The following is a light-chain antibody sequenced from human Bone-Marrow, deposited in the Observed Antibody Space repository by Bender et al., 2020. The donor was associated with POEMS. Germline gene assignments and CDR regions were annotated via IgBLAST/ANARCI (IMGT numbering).Light chain of an antibody. Sequence: QSALTQPASVSGSPGQSITISCTGTRNDVGGYNLVSWYQQDPGTAPKLLISEVGKRSSGVSDRFSGSKSGNTASLTISGLQAGDEADYYCTSFTGSNTLVFGGGTKLTVL. J-gene: IGLJ3*02. CDR3: TSFTGSNTLV. CDR1: RNDVGGYNL. CDR2: EVG. V-gene: IGLV2-14*02.